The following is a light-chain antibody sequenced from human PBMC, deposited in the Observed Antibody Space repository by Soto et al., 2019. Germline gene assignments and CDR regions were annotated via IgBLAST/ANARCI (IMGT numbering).Light chain of an antibody. V-gene: IGKV3-15*01. Sequence: EIVMTQSPATLSVSPGERATLSCGASQTVTSNLAWYQQKPGQAPSLLIYDSSTRATGIPARLSCSGSGTEFSLTISSLQSEDLEVDYCLQYNEWPRTFGQGTKVEV. J-gene: IGKJ1*01. CDR1: QTVTSN. CDR2: DSS. CDR3: LQYNEWPRT.